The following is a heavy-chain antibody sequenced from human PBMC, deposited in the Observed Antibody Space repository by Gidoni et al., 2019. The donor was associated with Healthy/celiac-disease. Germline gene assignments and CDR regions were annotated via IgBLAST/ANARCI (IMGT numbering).Heavy chain of an antibody. Sequence: QVQLVESGGGVVQPGRSLRLSCAASGFTFSSYGMHWVRQAPGKGLEWVAVIWYDGSNKYYADSVKGRFTISRDNSKNTLYLKMNSLRAEDTAVYYCAREDNWNYLMGYFDYWGQGTLVTVSS. CDR2: IWYDGSNK. D-gene: IGHD1-7*01. CDR1: GFTFSSYG. CDR3: AREDNWNYLMGYFDY. V-gene: IGHV3-33*01. J-gene: IGHJ4*02.